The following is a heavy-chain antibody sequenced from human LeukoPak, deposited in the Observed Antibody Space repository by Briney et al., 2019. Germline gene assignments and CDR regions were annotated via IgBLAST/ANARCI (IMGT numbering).Heavy chain of an antibody. V-gene: IGHV4-59*01. D-gene: IGHD2-15*01. CDR1: GGSISDYY. Sequence: SETLSLTCTVSGGSISDYYWSWIRQPPGKGLEWIGYVYYSGSTNYNRSLKSRVSISIDTSKNQFSLKLSSVTAADTAVYYCARVSVGGDAFDIWGQGTMVTVSS. CDR2: VYYSGST. J-gene: IGHJ3*02. CDR3: ARVSVGGDAFDI.